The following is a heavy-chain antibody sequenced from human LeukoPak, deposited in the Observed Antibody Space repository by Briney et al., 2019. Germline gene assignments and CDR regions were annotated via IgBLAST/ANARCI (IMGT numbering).Heavy chain of an antibody. CDR2: INPNSGGT. CDR1: GYTFTGYY. J-gene: IGHJ5*02. Sequence: ASVKVSCKASGYTFTGYYMHWVRQAPGQGLEWMGRINPNSGGTNYAQKFQGRVTMTRNTSTSTAYMELSRLRSDDTAVYYCARVARSGYDFWSGYSFFDPWAQGTLVTVSS. D-gene: IGHD3-3*01. V-gene: IGHV1-2*06. CDR3: ARVARSGYDFWSGYSFFDP.